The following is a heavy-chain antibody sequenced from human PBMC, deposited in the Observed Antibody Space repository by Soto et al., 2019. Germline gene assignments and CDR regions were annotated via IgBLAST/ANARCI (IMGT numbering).Heavy chain of an antibody. Sequence: QITLKESGPTLVKPTQTLTLTCTFSGFSLTSNAVGVGWFHQPPGKALEWLALIYWDDDNHYSPSLKSRLTFTKDTSKNQVVLIMTNMDPVDTATYYCAHGSGWLFDFWGQGTLVTVSS. D-gene: IGHD6-19*01. V-gene: IGHV2-5*02. CDR3: AHGSGWLFDF. J-gene: IGHJ4*02. CDR2: IYWDDDN. CDR1: GFSLTSNAVG.